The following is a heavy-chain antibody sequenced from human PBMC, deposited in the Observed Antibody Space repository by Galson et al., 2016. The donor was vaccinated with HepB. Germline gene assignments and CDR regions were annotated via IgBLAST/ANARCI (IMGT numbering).Heavy chain of an antibody. CDR2: LIPMFGTP. Sequence: SVKVSCKASGGTFSSYAISWVRQAPGQGLEWMGGLIPMFGTPNYAQKFQGRVTITAEKTTSTAYMELNSLRSEDTAVYYCARHGESSGDYGREFQNWGQGTLVAVSS. J-gene: IGHJ4*02. D-gene: IGHD3-22*01. CDR3: ARHGESSGDYGREFQN. V-gene: IGHV1-69*06. CDR1: GGTFSSYA.